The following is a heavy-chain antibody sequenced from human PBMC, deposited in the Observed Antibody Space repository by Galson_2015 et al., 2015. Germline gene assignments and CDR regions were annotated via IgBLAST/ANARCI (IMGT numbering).Heavy chain of an antibody. CDR2: ISGSSTYT. Sequence: SMRLSCAASGFTFSDYYMSWIRQAPGKGLEWVSYISGSSTYTNYADSVKGRFTISRDNAMNSLYLQMSSLRAEDTAVYYCARTLAASGRYYFDYSGPGTLVTVSS. CDR1: GFTFSDYY. V-gene: IGHV3-11*06. CDR3: ARTLAASGRYYFDY. J-gene: IGHJ4*02. D-gene: IGHD6-13*01.